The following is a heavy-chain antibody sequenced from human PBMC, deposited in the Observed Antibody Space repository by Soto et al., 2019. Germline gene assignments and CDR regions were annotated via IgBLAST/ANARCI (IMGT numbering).Heavy chain of an antibody. V-gene: IGHV3-33*01. Sequence: QVQLVESGGGVVQPGRSLRLSCAASGFTFSSYGMHWVRQAPGKGLDWVALIWYDGSNKYYADSVKGRFTISRDNSKNTLALQMTSLRAEDTAVYYCARDSVYSVSYLDNWGQGTLVTVSS. J-gene: IGHJ4*02. CDR1: GFTFSSYG. D-gene: IGHD1-26*01. CDR2: IWYDGSNK. CDR3: ARDSVYSVSYLDN.